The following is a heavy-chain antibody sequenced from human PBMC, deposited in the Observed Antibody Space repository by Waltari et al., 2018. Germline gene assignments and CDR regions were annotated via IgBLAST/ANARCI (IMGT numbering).Heavy chain of an antibody. CDR1: GFTFSSYS. D-gene: IGHD3-10*01. Sequence: EVQLVESGGGLVKPGGSLRLSCAASGFTFSSYSMNWVRQAPGKGLEWVSSISSSSSYIYYADSVKGRFTISRDNAKNSLYLQMNSLRAEDTAMYYCAKAGQRFGESYYYYMDVWGKGTTVTVSS. J-gene: IGHJ6*03. CDR2: ISSSSSYI. V-gene: IGHV3-21*01. CDR3: AKAGQRFGESYYYYMDV.